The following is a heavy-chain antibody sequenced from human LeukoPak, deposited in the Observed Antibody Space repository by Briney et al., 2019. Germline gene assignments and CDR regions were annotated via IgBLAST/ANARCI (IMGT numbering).Heavy chain of an antibody. Sequence: PSETLSLTCTVSGGSISSGDYYWSWIRQPPGKGLEWIAYKYYSGSTYYNPSLKSRVTMSADTSKSQLSLKLSSVTAVDTAVYYCARPYYYDSRIDPWGQGILVTVSS. V-gene: IGHV4-30-4*01. CDR2: KYYSGST. J-gene: IGHJ5*02. CDR3: ARPYYYDSRIDP. CDR1: GGSISSGDYY. D-gene: IGHD3-22*01.